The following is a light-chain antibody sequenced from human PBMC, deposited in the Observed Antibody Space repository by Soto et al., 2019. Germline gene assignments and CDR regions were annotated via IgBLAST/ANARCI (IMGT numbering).Light chain of an antibody. CDR2: DAS. J-gene: IGKJ3*01. Sequence: VMTQSPATLSVSPGEGATLSCRASQRVSRNLAWYQQKVGQAPRLLIYDASARATGVPDRFSGSGYGTEFTLSISSLQPEDFAVYYCQQSNNWPFTVGPGTKVDF. CDR3: QQSNNWPFT. V-gene: IGKV3-15*01. CDR1: QRVSRN.